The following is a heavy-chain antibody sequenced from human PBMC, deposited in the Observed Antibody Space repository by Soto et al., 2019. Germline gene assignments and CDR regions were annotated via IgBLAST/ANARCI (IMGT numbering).Heavy chain of an antibody. D-gene: IGHD3-10*01. CDR2: ISSSGSTI. CDR1: GFTFSDYY. CDR3: ARDNGSGSYYNDY. Sequence: GGSLRLSCAASGFTFSDYYMSWIRQAPGKGLEWVSYISSSGSTIYYADSVKGRFTISRDNAKNSLYLQMNSLRAEDTVVYYCARDNGSGSYYNDYWGQGTLVTVSS. V-gene: IGHV3-11*01. J-gene: IGHJ4*02.